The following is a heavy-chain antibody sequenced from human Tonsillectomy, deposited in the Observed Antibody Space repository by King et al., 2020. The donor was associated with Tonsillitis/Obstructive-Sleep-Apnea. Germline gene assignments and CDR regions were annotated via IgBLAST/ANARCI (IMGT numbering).Heavy chain of an antibody. CDR2: IYYSGST. V-gene: IGHV4-59*01. Sequence: QLQESGPGLVKPSETLSLTCTVSGGSISSYYWSWIRQPPGKGLEWIGYIYYSGSTNYNPSLKSRVTISVDTSKNQFSLKLSSVTAADTAVYYCASYSGSHLFYWGQGTLVTVSS. D-gene: IGHD1-26*01. CDR1: GGSISSYY. J-gene: IGHJ4*02. CDR3: ASYSGSHLFY.